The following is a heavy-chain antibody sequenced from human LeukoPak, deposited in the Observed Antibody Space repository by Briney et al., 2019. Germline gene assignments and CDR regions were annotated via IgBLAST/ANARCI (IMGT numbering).Heavy chain of an antibody. V-gene: IGHV3-11*04. J-gene: IGHJ4*02. D-gene: IGHD3-22*01. Sequence: KPGGSLRLSCAASGFTFSDYYMSWIRQAPGKGLEWVSYISSSGSTIYYADSVKGRFTVSRDNAKNSLYLQMNSLRAEDTAVYYCARDYYDSSGYYYFDYWGREPWSPSPQ. CDR3: ARDYYDSSGYYYFDY. CDR1: GFTFSDYY. CDR2: ISSSGSTI.